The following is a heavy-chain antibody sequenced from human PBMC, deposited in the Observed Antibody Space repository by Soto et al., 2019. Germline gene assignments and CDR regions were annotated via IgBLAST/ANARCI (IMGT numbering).Heavy chain of an antibody. CDR1: GGSISSGGYS. J-gene: IGHJ4*02. CDR2: IYHSGST. CDR3: ARGMTTVTTLDY. V-gene: IGHV4-30-2*01. D-gene: IGHD4-17*01. Sequence: PSETLSLTCTVSGGSISSGGYSWSWIRQPPGKGLEWIGYIYHSGSTYYNPSLKSRVTISLYGSKKQFSLKLSSVTAAETAVYYCARGMTTVTTLDYWGQGTLVTVSS.